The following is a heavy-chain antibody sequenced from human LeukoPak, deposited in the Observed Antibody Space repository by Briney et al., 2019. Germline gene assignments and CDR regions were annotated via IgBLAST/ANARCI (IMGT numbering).Heavy chain of an antibody. V-gene: IGHV3-23*01. CDR3: ACSSRPRGY. J-gene: IGHJ4*02. CDR2: ISGSGGST. CDR1: GFPFSSYD. D-gene: IGHD6-13*01. Sequence: GVSLTLSCAASGFPFSSYDMSWVPQAPGKGLEWVSAISGSGGSTYYADSVKGRFTISRDNSKNTLYLQMNSLRAEDTAVYYCACSSRPRGYWGQGTLVTVSS.